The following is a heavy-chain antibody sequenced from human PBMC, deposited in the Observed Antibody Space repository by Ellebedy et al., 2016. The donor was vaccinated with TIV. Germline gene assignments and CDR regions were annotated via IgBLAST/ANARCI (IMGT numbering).Heavy chain of an antibody. J-gene: IGHJ4*02. CDR2: IYSGGST. Sequence: GGSLRLSCAASGFTVSSNYMSWVRQAPGTGLEWVSVIYSGGSTYYAASVKCRFTISRDNSKNTLDLQMNSLRVEDTAVYYCAKGSTRSRGYCSGGSCYSDFDYWGQGTLVTVSS. CDR3: AKGSTRSRGYCSGGSCYSDFDY. V-gene: IGHV3-66*01. CDR1: GFTVSSNY. D-gene: IGHD2-15*01.